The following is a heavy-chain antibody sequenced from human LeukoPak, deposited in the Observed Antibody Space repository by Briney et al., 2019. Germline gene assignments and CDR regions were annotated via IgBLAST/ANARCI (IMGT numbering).Heavy chain of an antibody. V-gene: IGHV3-30-3*01. J-gene: IGHJ5*02. Sequence: GRSLRLSCAASGFTFSSYAMHWVRQAPGKGLEWVAVISYDGSNKYYADSVKGRFTISRDNSKNTLYLQMNSLRAEDTAVYYCARAHTTSRYCSSTSCFGFDPWGQGTLVTVSS. D-gene: IGHD2-2*01. CDR1: GFTFSSYA. CDR2: ISYDGSNK. CDR3: ARAHTTSRYCSSTSCFGFDP.